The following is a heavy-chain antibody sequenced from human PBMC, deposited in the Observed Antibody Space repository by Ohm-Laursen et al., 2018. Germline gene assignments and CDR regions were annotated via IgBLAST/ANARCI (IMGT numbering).Heavy chain of an antibody. V-gene: IGHV4-59*08. J-gene: IGHJ5*02. D-gene: IGHD6-6*01. CDR3: VLYSSFSVS. CDR2: IYYNGNP. CDR1: GGSLRNYY. Sequence: PSETLSLTCPVSGGSLRNYYWSWIRQPPGKGLEWIGYIYYNGNPRYNPSLESRVTISVDPSKNQFSLKLNSVTAADTALYYCVLYSSFSVSWGQGTLVTVSS.